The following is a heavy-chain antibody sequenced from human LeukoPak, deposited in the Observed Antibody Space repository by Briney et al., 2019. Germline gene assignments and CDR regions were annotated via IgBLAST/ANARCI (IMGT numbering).Heavy chain of an antibody. CDR2: ISSSSSYI. V-gene: IGHV3-21*01. CDR3: ARVVPAEGSYFDY. D-gene: IGHD2-2*01. Sequence: PGGSLRLSCAASGFTFSSYSVNWVRQAPGKGLEWVSSISSSSSYIYYADSVKGRFTISKDNAKNSLYLQMNSLRAEDTAVYYCARVVPAEGSYFDYWGQGTLVTVSS. J-gene: IGHJ4*02. CDR1: GFTFSSYS.